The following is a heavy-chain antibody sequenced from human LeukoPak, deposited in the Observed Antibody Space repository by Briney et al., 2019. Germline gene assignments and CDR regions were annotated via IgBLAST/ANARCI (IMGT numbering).Heavy chain of an antibody. CDR1: GFTFSSYA. Sequence: PGRSLRLSCAASGFTFSSYAMHWVRQAPGKGLEWVAVISYDGSNKYYADSVKGRFTISRDNSKNTLYLQMNSLRAEDTAVYYCARVRHFDWLLSGNDDYWGQGTLVTVSS. V-gene: IGHV3-30-3*01. CDR3: ARVRHFDWLLSGNDDY. D-gene: IGHD3-9*01. J-gene: IGHJ4*02. CDR2: ISYDGSNK.